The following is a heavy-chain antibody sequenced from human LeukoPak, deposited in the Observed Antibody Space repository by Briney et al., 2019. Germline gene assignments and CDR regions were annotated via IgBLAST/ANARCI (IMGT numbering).Heavy chain of an antibody. D-gene: IGHD3-10*01. CDR3: ARMRGPSWRYYYMDV. Sequence: SETLSLTCTVSGGSISSSSYYWGWIRQPPGKGLEWIGSIYYSGSTYYNPSLKSRVTISVDTSKNQFSLKLSSVTAADTAVYYCARMRGPSWRYYYMDVWGKGTTVTISS. CDR1: GGSISSSSYY. CDR2: IYYSGST. V-gene: IGHV4-39*01. J-gene: IGHJ6*03.